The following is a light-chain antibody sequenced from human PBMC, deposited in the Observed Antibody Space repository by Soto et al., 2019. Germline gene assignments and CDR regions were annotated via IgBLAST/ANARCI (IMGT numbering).Light chain of an antibody. CDR1: RSVGSN. CDR2: GAS. J-gene: IGKJ1*01. V-gene: IGKV3-15*01. Sequence: VVTESPTTLSVSPGEIATLSCSASRSVGSNVAWYQQKPGQPPRLLIYGASTRAAGVPARFSGSGYGRQFSLTIRSLQSEDFAIYHCQQHNNWPPWTFGQGTKVDIK. CDR3: QQHNNWPPWT.